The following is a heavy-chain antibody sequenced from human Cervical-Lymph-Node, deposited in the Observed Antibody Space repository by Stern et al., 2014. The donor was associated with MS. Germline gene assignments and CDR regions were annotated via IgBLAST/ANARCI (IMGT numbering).Heavy chain of an antibody. CDR3: ATTRWDLFTWNWFDP. Sequence: QVQLVQSGPGLVKPSQTLSLTCTVSGGSISSSGYYWSWIRQPADKGLEWIGRIHDSGRPYYNPSLKRRVTLSMATPTNQFSLKLPSVTAADTAVYYCATTRWDLFTWNWFDPWGQGTLVTVSS. D-gene: IGHD1-26*01. V-gene: IGHV4-61*02. J-gene: IGHJ5*02. CDR1: GGSISSSGYY. CDR2: IHDSGRP.